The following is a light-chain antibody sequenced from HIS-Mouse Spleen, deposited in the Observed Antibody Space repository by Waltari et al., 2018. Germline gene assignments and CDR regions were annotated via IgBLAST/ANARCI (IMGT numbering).Light chain of an antibody. CDR1: QGISSY. Sequence: DIQLTQSLSFLSASVGDRVTITCRASQGISSYLAWYQQKPGKAPKLLIYAASTLQSGVPSRFSGSRSGTEFTLTISSLQPEDFATYYCQQLNSYPPTFGQGTNVEIK. J-gene: IGKJ1*01. CDR3: QQLNSYPPT. V-gene: IGKV1-9*01. CDR2: AAS.